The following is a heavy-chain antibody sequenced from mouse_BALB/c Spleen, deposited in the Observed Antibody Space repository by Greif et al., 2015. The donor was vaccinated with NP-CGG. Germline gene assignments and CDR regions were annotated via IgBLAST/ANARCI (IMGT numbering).Heavy chain of an antibody. CDR1: GYTFTSYW. V-gene: IGHV1-69*02. CDR3: TTARTTVDY. D-gene: IGHD3-1*01. J-gene: IGHJ4*01. CDR2: IYPSDSYT. Sequence: QVQLQQSGAELVRPGASVKLSCKASGYTFTSYWINWVKQRPGQCLEWIGNIYPSDSYTNYNQKFKDKATLTVDKSSSTAYMQLSSPTSEDSAVYYCTTARTTVDYWGQGTSVTVSS.